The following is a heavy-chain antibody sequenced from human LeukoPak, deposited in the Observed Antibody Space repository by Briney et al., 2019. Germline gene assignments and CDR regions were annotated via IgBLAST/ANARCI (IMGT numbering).Heavy chain of an antibody. CDR3: ARDSGSSSWEFDF. D-gene: IGHD6-13*01. V-gene: IGHV1-2*02. J-gene: IGHJ4*02. Sequence: ASVKVSCKASGYTFTAYYLHWVRQAPGQGLEWMGWINPNSGGTTYAQQFQGRIIMTRDTSISTAYMDLTRLTSDDTAVYYCARDSGSSSWEFDFWGQGTLVTVSS. CDR1: GYTFTAYY. CDR2: INPNSGGT.